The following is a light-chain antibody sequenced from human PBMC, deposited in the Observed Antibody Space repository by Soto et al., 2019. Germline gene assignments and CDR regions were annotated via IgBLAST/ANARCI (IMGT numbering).Light chain of an antibody. Sequence: EIVLTQSPGTLSLSPGERATLSCRASQSVADNYLAWYQQKPGQPPRLLIYAASRRAAGIPDTFSGSGSGTDFTLTITSLEPEDFALDYCHQYGHSPRTFGQGTKVEVK. V-gene: IGKV3-20*01. CDR2: AAS. CDR3: HQYGHSPRT. J-gene: IGKJ1*01. CDR1: QSVADNY.